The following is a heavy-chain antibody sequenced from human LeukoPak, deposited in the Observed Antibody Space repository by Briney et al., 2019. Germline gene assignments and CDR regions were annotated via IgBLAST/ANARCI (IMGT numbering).Heavy chain of an antibody. Sequence: GGSLRLSCAASGFTFSSYGMHWVRPAPGKGLEWVAVISDDGSNKYYGDSVKGRFTISRDNSKNTLYLQMNSLRAEDTAVYYCAKDRGYSSSWYVFGYWGQGTLVTVSS. J-gene: IGHJ4*02. CDR2: ISDDGSNK. V-gene: IGHV3-30*18. CDR1: GFTFSSYG. D-gene: IGHD6-13*01. CDR3: AKDRGYSSSWYVFGY.